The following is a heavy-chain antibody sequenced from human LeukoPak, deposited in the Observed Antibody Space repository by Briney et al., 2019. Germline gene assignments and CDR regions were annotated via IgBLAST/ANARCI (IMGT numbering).Heavy chain of an antibody. J-gene: IGHJ5*02. Sequence: GGSLRLSCAASGFTFNSYAMTWVRQAPGKGLEWVSGISGSGGIKYYADSVKGRFTISRDNSKNTLYLQMNSLRAEDTAVYYCAKTSSTSYSWFDPWGQGTQVTVSS. V-gene: IGHV3-23*01. CDR3: AKTSSTSYSWFDP. CDR2: ISGSGGIK. D-gene: IGHD4-11*01. CDR1: GFTFNSYA.